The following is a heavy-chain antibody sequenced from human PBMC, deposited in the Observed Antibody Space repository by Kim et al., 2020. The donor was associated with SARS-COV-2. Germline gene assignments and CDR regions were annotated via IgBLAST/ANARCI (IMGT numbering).Heavy chain of an antibody. Sequence: GGSLRLSCAASGFTVSSNYMSWVRQAPGKGLEWVSVIYSGGSTFYADSVKGRFTISRDNSKNTLYLQMNSLRAEDTAVYYCARGDGSGVYYYGMDVWGQGSTVTVPS. CDR1: GFTVSSNY. CDR2: IYSGGST. D-gene: IGHD3-10*01. V-gene: IGHV3-53*01. J-gene: IGHJ6*02. CDR3: ARGDGSGVYYYGMDV.